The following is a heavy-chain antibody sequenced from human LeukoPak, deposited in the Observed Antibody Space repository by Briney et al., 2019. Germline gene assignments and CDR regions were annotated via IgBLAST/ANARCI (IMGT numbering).Heavy chain of an antibody. V-gene: IGHV1-46*01. J-gene: IGHJ4*02. D-gene: IGHD3-10*01. Sequence: ASVKVSCKAPGYTFTGYYMHWVRQAPGQGLEWMGIINPSGGSTSYAQKFQGRVTMTRDMSTSTVYMELSSLRSEDTAVYYCARDPRGISPFDYWGQGTLVTVSS. CDR2: INPSGGST. CDR1: GYTFTGYY. CDR3: ARDPRGISPFDY.